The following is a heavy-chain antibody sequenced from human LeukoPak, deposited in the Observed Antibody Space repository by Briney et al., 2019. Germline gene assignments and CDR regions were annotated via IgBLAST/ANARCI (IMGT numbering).Heavy chain of an antibody. CDR3: ARGDGSGSGRWFDP. J-gene: IGHJ5*02. D-gene: IGHD3-10*01. V-gene: IGHV4-30-2*01. Sequence: SQTLSLTCTVSGASISSGTYSWGWIRQPPGEGLEWIGYIYHTGSTYYNPSLKGRVTISVDRSKNQFSLNLNFVTAADTALYYCARGDGSGSGRWFDPWGQGTLITVSS. CDR2: IYHTGST. CDR1: GASISSGTYS.